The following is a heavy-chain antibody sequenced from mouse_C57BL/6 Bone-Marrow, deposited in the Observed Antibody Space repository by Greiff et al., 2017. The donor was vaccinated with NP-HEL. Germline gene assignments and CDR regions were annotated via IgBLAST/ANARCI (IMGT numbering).Heavy chain of an antibody. CDR3: VAHGNYWYFDV. J-gene: IGHJ1*03. D-gene: IGHD2-1*01. CDR2: IRSKSNNYAT. Sequence: EVQVVESGGGLVQPKGSLKLSCAASGFSFNTYAMNWVRQAPGKGLEWVARIRSKSNNYATYYADSVKDRFTISRDDSESMLYLQMNNLKTEDTAMYYCVAHGNYWYFDVWGTGTTVTVSS. V-gene: IGHV10-1*01. CDR1: GFSFNTYA.